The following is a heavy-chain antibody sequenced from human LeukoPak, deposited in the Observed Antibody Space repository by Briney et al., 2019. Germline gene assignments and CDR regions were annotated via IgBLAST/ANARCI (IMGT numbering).Heavy chain of an antibody. CDR3: ARDRRGYYDSSGYFDY. J-gene: IGHJ4*02. D-gene: IGHD3-22*01. Sequence: PSETLSLTCTVSGGSISSGSHYWDWIRQPPGKGLEWIGTIYYSGTTYYNPSLKSRVTISVDTSKNQFSLKLSSVTAADTAVYYCARDRRGYYDSSGYFDYWGQGTLVTVSS. CDR2: IYYSGTT. CDR1: GGSISSGSHY. V-gene: IGHV4-39*07.